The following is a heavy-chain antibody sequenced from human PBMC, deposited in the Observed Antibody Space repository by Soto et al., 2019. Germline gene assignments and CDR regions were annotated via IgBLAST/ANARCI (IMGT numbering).Heavy chain of an antibody. CDR2: IIPIFGTA. Sequence: GASVKVSCKASGGTFSSYAISWVRQAPGQGLEWMGGIIPIFGTANYAQKFQGRVTITADESTSTAYMELSSLRSEDTAVYYCATRYGSGSYPPSYYYYYMDVWGKGTTVTVSS. J-gene: IGHJ6*03. CDR1: GGTFSSYA. D-gene: IGHD3-10*01. V-gene: IGHV1-69*13. CDR3: ATRYGSGSYPPSYYYYYMDV.